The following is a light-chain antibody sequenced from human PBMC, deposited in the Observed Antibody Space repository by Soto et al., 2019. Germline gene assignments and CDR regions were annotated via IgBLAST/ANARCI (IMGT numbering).Light chain of an antibody. CDR2: SND. Sequence: QAVVTQPPSASGTPGQTITISCSGSSSNIGSKTVNWYQQLPGTAPKLLMYSNDQRPSGVPDRFSGSKSGTSASLAITGLQYEDEADYYCASWDDSLIGVVFGGGTKVTVL. CDR3: ASWDDSLIGVV. CDR1: SSNIGSKT. J-gene: IGLJ3*02. V-gene: IGLV1-44*01.